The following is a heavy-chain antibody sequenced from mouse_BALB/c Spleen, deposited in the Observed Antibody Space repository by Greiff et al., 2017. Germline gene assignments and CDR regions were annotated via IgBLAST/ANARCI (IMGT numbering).Heavy chain of an antibody. CDR3: ARHYRYDGAWFAY. Sequence: EVMLVESGGGLVQPGGSLKLSCAASGFTFSSYTMSWVRQTPEKRLEWVAYISNGGGSTYYPDTVKGRFTISRDNAKNTLYLQMSSLKSEDTAMYYCARHYRYDGAWFAYWGQGTLVTVSA. J-gene: IGHJ3*01. V-gene: IGHV5-12-2*01. CDR2: ISNGGGST. CDR1: GFTFSSYT. D-gene: IGHD2-14*01.